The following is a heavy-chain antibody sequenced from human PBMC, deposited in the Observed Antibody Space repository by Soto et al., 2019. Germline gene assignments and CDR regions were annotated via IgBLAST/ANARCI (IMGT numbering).Heavy chain of an antibody. Sequence: QVQLVQSGAEVKKPGASVKVSCKASGYTFTGYYMHWVRQAPGQGLEWIGWINPNSGGTNYAQKFQGWVTMTRDTSISTAYMELSRLRSDDTAVYYCARGLTLDVVVPAATHWFDPWGQGTLVTVSS. CDR3: ARGLTLDVVVPAATHWFDP. V-gene: IGHV1-2*04. J-gene: IGHJ5*02. CDR1: GYTFTGYY. D-gene: IGHD2-2*01. CDR2: INPNSGGT.